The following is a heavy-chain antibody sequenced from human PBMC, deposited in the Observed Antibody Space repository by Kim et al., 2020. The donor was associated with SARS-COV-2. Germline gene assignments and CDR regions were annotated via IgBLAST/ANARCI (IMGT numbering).Heavy chain of an antibody. V-gene: IGHV1-46*01. D-gene: IGHD2-15*01. CDR3: ATAAPRVVYCSGGSCLDV. Sequence: ASVKVSCKASGYTFTSYYMHWVRQAPGQGLEWMGIINPSGGSTSYAQKFQGRVTMTRDTSTSTVYMELSSLRSEDTAVYYCATAAPRVVYCSGGSCLDVWGQGTTVTVSS. CDR1: GYTFTSYY. J-gene: IGHJ6*02. CDR2: INPSGGST.